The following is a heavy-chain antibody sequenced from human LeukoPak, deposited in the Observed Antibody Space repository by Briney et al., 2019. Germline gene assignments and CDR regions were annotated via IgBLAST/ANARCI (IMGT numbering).Heavy chain of an antibody. Sequence: GGSLRLSCAASGFTFTSYGMNWVRQAPGKGLEWVSAISTSGGSTYYADSVKGRFTISRDNSKNTLYLQMNSLRAEDTAVYYCARDNRYCNGGYCSNWFDPWGQGTLVTVSS. CDR1: GFTFTSYG. D-gene: IGHD2-15*01. V-gene: IGHV3-23*01. J-gene: IGHJ5*02. CDR2: ISTSGGST. CDR3: ARDNRYCNGGYCSNWFDP.